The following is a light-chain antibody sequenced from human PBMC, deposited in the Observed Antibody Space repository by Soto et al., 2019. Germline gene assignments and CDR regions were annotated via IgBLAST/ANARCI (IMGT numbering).Light chain of an antibody. V-gene: IGKV3-20*01. CDR1: QSVSSTY. CDR3: QQYGTSYT. J-gene: IGKJ2*01. Sequence: EIVLTQSPGTPSLSPGERATLSCRASQSVSSTYLAWYQQKPGQAPRLLIYGASNRATGIPDRFSGSGSGTDFTLTISRLEPEDFAVYYCQQYGTSYTFGQGTKLQIK. CDR2: GAS.